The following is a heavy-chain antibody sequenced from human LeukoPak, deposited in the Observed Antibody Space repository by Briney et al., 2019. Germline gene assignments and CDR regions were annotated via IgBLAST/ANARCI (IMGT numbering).Heavy chain of an antibody. CDR3: AREYYDSSGYYSYYFDY. CDR2: ISPNSGGT. D-gene: IGHD3-22*01. CDR1: GYTFTGYY. J-gene: IGHJ4*02. V-gene: IGHV1-2*02. Sequence: EASVKVSCKACGYTFTGYYMHWVRQAPGQGLECMGCISPNSGGTNYAQNFQGRVTMTRDTSISTAYMELSRLRSDDTAVYYCAREYYDSSGYYSYYFDYWGQGTLVTVSS.